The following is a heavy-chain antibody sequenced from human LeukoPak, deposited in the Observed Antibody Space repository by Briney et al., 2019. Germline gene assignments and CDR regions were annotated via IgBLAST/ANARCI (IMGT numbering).Heavy chain of an antibody. CDR1: GDSVSSNSVG. J-gene: IGHJ4*02. Sequence: SQTLSLTFAISGDSVSSNSVGWHWLRQSPSRGLEWLGKTYYRSKWYTDYAVSVKSRMTINPYTSKNQFSMQVNSVTPEDTAVYYCVRSWTYSYDTWGQGTLVTVSS. CDR3: VRSWTYSYDT. V-gene: IGHV6-1*01. CDR2: TYYRSKWYT. D-gene: IGHD5-18*01.